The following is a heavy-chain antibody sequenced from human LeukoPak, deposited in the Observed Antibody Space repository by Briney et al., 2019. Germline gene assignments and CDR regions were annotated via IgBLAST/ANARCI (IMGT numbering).Heavy chain of an antibody. D-gene: IGHD3-9*01. Sequence: ASVKVSCKASGGTFSSYAISWVRQAPGQGLEWMGRIIPILGIANYAQKFQGRVTITADKSTSTACMELSSLRSEDTAVYYCASDILTGYYTNYWGQGTLVTVSS. CDR3: ASDILTGYYTNY. J-gene: IGHJ4*02. CDR1: GGTFSSYA. V-gene: IGHV1-69*04. CDR2: IIPILGIA.